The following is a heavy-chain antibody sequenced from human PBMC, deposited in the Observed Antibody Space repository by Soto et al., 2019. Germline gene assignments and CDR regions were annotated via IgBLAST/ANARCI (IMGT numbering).Heavy chain of an antibody. Sequence: PGGSLRLSCAASGFTFSSYLMHWVRQTPGKGLVWVSRIDIAGSTTTYADSVKGRITISRDNAKNTLYLQMNSLRAEDTAVYYCARDQTVAGPKTFGYCGQGTLVTVSS. CDR2: IDIAGSTT. CDR1: GFTFSSYL. V-gene: IGHV3-74*01. J-gene: IGHJ4*02. D-gene: IGHD6-19*01. CDR3: ARDQTVAGPKTFGY.